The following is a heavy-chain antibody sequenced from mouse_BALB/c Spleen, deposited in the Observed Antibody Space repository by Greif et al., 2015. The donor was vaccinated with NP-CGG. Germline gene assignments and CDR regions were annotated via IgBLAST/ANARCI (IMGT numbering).Heavy chain of an antibody. CDR3: VRHGNYAMDY. J-gene: IGHJ4*01. CDR2: IRSKSNNYAT. CDR1: GFTFNTYA. Sequence: EVKLVESGGGSVQPKGSLKLSCAASGFTFNTYAMNWVRQAPGKGLEWAARIRSKSNNYATYYADSVKDRFTISRDDSQSMLYLQMNNLKTEDTAMYYCVRHGNYAMDYWGQGTSVTVSS. V-gene: IGHV10-1*02. D-gene: IGHD2-1*01.